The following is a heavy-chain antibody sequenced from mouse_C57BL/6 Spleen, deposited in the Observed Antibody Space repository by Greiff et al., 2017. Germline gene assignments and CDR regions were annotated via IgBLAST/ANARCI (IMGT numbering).Heavy chain of an antibody. CDR1: GYSITSGYD. CDR3: ARDGGTGAWFAY. D-gene: IGHD3-3*01. Sequence: VQLKESGPGMVKPSPSLSLTCTVTGYSITSGYDWHWIRHFPGNKLEWMGYISYNGSTNYNPSLKSRISITHDTSKNHFFLKLNSVTTEDTATYDCARDGGTGAWFAYWGQGTLVTVSA. J-gene: IGHJ3*01. CDR2: ISYNGST. V-gene: IGHV3-1*01.